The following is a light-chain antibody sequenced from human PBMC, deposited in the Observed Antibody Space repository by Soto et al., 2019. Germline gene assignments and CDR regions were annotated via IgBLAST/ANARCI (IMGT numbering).Light chain of an antibody. CDR1: SSDVGGYNY. V-gene: IGLV2-8*01. CDR3: SSYAGSNNPVI. CDR2: EVS. J-gene: IGLJ2*01. Sequence: QSALTQPPSASGSPGQSATISCTGTSSDVGGYNYVSWYQQHPGKAPKFMIYEVSKRPSGVPDRFSGSKSGNTASLTVSGLQADDEGDYYCSSYAGSNNPVIFGGGTKLTVL.